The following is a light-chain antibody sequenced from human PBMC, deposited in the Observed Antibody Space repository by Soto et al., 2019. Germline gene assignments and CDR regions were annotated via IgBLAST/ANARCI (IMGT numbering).Light chain of an antibody. CDR2: GAS. CDR1: QSVSSSY. J-gene: IGKJ3*01. V-gene: IGKV3-20*01. Sequence: EIVFTQSPGTLSLSPGERATLSCRASQSVSSSYLAWYQQKPGQAPRLLIYGASSRATGIPDRFSGSGSGTDFTLTISRLEPEDFAVYYCQQYGSSPFPFGPGTKVDIK. CDR3: QQYGSSPFP.